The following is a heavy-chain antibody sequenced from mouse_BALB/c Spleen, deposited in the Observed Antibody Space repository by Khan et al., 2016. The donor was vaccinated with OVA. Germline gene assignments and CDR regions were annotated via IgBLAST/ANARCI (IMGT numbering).Heavy chain of an antibody. CDR1: GYSFTSYW. CDR2: IYPGISDT. D-gene: IGHD2-4*01. CDR3: TRSYDSYYFDY. Sequence: VQLKQSGTVLARPGASVKMSCKASGYSFTSYWMHWVQQRPGLGLEWIGAIYPGISDTRYNQKFKGKAKLTAVTSASTAYMELSSLTNEDSAVYYGTRSYDSYYFDYWGQGTPLTVSS. V-gene: IGHV1-5*01. J-gene: IGHJ2*01.